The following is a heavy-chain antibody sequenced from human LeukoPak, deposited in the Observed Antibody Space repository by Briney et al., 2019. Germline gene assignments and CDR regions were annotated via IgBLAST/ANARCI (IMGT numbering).Heavy chain of an antibody. V-gene: IGHV4-39*07. D-gene: IGHD5-12*01. CDR1: GGSISSGGYY. J-gene: IGHJ4*02. Sequence: SETLSLTCTVSGGSISSGGYYWSWIRQPPGKGLEWIGEINHSGSTNYNPSLKSRVTISVDTSKNQFSLKLSSVTAADTAVYYCARARSGYETGDYWGQGTLVTVSS. CDR3: ARARSGYETGDY. CDR2: INHSGST.